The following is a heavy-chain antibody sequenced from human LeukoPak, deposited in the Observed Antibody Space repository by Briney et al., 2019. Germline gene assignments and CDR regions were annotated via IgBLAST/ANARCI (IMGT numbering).Heavy chain of an antibody. V-gene: IGHV3-33*01. D-gene: IGHD3-10*01. J-gene: IGHJ4*02. CDR2: IWYDGSNK. CDR1: GFTFSSYG. Sequence: GGSLILCCAASGFTFSSYGMQWVRQAPGKGLEWVAVIWYDGSNKYYADSVKGRFTISRDNSKNTLYLQMNSMRAEDTAVYYCARDRYTMVRGVIMLDYWGQGTLVTVSS. CDR3: ARDRYTMVRGVIMLDY.